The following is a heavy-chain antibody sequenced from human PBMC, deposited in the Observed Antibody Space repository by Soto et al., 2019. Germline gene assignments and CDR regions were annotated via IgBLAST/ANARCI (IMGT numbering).Heavy chain of an antibody. CDR1: GGSISSGGYY. V-gene: IGHV4-31*03. D-gene: IGHD4-17*01. Sequence: SETLSLTCTVSGGSISSGGYYWSWIRQHPGKGLEWIGYIYYSGSTYHNPSLKSRVTISVDTSKNQFSLKLSSVTAADTAVYYCARVADYGDYVVDYWGQGTLVTVSS. CDR3: ARVADYGDYVVDY. CDR2: IYYSGST. J-gene: IGHJ4*02.